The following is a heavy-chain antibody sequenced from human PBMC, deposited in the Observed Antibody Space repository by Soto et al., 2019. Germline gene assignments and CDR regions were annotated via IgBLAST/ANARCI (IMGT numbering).Heavy chain of an antibody. Sequence: ASVKVSCKASGYTFTGYYMHWVRQAPGQGLEWMGWINPNSGGTNYAQKFQGWVTMTRDTSISTAYMELSRLRSDDTAVYYCARTLRLGELSFDYWGQGTLVTVS. CDR2: INPNSGGT. V-gene: IGHV1-2*04. CDR1: GYTFTGYY. J-gene: IGHJ4*02. CDR3: ARTLRLGELSFDY. D-gene: IGHD3-16*02.